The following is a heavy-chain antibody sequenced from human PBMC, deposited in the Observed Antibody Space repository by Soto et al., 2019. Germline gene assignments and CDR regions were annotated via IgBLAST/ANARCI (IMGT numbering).Heavy chain of an antibody. Sequence: QVQLQESGPGLVKPSQTLSLTCTVSGGSINSGGYCWSWIRQHPGKGLDWIGCISYGGSTSYNPSLKSRFTISGDTSKNQFSLKLTSVTAADTAVYYCSRGILVWGQGALITVSS. CDR2: ISYGGST. CDR1: GGSINSGGYC. J-gene: IGHJ4*02. CDR3: SRGILV. D-gene: IGHD5-18*01. V-gene: IGHV4-31*03.